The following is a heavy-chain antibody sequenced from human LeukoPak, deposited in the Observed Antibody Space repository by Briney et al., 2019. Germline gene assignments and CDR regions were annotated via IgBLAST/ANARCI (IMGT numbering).Heavy chain of an antibody. J-gene: IGHJ4*02. Sequence: SGGSLRLSCAASGFTFSSYSMNWVRQAPGKGLEWVSYISSSSSTIYYADSVKGRFTISRDNAKNSMYLQMNSLRAEDTAVYYCARWDIRGTAHQLDYWGQGTLVTVSS. V-gene: IGHV3-48*04. CDR2: ISSSSSTI. CDR1: GFTFSSYS. CDR3: ARWDIRGTAHQLDY. D-gene: IGHD1-7*01.